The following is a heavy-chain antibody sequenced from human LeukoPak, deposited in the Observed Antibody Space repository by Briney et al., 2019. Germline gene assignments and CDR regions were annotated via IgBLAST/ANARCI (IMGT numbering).Heavy chain of an antibody. J-gene: IGHJ4*02. D-gene: IGHD3-3*02. CDR2: IYTSGST. V-gene: IGHV4-61*02. Sequence: SQTLSLTCTVSGGSISSGSYYWSWIRQPAGKGLEWIGRIYTSGSTNYNPSLKSRVTISIDTSKNQFSLKLSSVTAADTAMYYCARHPFISASDYWGQGTLVTVSS. CDR1: GGSISSGSYY. CDR3: ARHPFISASDY.